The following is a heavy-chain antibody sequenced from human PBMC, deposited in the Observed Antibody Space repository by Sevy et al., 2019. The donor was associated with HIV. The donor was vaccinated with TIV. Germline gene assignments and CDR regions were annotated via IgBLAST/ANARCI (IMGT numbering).Heavy chain of an antibody. CDR2: TYYRSKWYN. CDR1: GDSASSIRTS. Sequence: KQSQTLSLTCAISGDSASSIRTSWNWIRQSPSRGLEWLGGTYYRSKWYNDYATSVKSRIPIIADTSKNQVSLLLKSVTPEDTAVYYCAERTNDVFYYGMDVWGQGTTVTVSS. V-gene: IGHV6-1*01. CDR3: AERTNDVFYYGMDV. J-gene: IGHJ6*02.